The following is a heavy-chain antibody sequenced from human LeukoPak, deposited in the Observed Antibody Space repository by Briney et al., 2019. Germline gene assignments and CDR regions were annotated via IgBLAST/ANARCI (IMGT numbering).Heavy chain of an antibody. J-gene: IGHJ4*02. CDR1: GFTFSSYS. V-gene: IGHV3-21*01. D-gene: IGHD3-9*01. CDR3: ASYEDILTGYFDY. CDR2: ISSSSSYI. Sequence: KAGGSLRLSCAASGFTFSSYSMNWVRQAPGKGLEWVSSISSSSSYIYYADSVKGRFTISRDNAKNSLYLQMNSLRAEDTAVYYCASYEDILTGYFDYWGQGTLVTVSS.